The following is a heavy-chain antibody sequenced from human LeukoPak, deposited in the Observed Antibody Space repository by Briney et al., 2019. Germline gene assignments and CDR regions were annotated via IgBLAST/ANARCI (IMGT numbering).Heavy chain of an antibody. Sequence: SETLSLTCAVYGGSFSGYYWSWIRQPAGKGLEWIGRIYTSGSTNYNPSLKSRVTMSVDTSKNQFSLKLSSVTAADTAVYYCARGNPRSKAAEDYWGQGTLVTVSS. CDR2: IYTSGST. CDR1: GGSFSGYY. D-gene: IGHD2-15*01. V-gene: IGHV4-59*10. J-gene: IGHJ4*02. CDR3: ARGNPRSKAAEDY.